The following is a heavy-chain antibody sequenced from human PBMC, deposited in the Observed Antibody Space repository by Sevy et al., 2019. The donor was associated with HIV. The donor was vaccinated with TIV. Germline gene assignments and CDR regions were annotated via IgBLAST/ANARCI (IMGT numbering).Heavy chain of an antibody. D-gene: IGHD3-3*01. V-gene: IGHV3-7*03. J-gene: IGHJ6*02. CDR3: ARTPAVRFLEWPYGMDV. Sequence: GGSLRLSCAASGFTFSSYWMSWVRQAPGKGLEWLANIKQDGSEKYYVDSVKGRFTISRDNAKNSLYLQMNSLRAEDTAVYYCARTPAVRFLEWPYGMDVWGQGTTVTVSS. CDR2: IKQDGSEK. CDR1: GFTFSSYW.